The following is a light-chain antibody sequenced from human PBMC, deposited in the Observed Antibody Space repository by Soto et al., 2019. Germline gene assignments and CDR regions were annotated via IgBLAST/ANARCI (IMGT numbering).Light chain of an antibody. CDR1: SSDVGGYNY. CDR3: SSYAGSNNLG. Sequence: QSVLTQPPSASGSPGQSVTISCTGTSSDVGGYNYVSWYQQHPGKATKLMIYEVSKRPSGVPDRFSGSKSGNTASLTVSGLQAEDDADYYCSSYAGSNNLGFGGGTKLIVL. J-gene: IGLJ2*01. V-gene: IGLV2-8*01. CDR2: EVS.